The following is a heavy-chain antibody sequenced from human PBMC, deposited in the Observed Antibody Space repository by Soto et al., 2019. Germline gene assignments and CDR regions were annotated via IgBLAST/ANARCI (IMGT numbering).Heavy chain of an antibody. CDR1: GGTFSSYA. Sequence: QVQLVHSGAEVKKPGSSVKVSCKASGGTFSSYAISWVRQAPGQGLEWMGGIIPIFGTANYAQKFQGRVTXXADESTSTAYMELSSLRSEDTAVYYCARVRVRFLEWLGSEGWGQGTLVTVSS. V-gene: IGHV1-69*12. J-gene: IGHJ4*02. CDR3: ARVRVRFLEWLGSEG. D-gene: IGHD3-3*01. CDR2: IIPIFGTA.